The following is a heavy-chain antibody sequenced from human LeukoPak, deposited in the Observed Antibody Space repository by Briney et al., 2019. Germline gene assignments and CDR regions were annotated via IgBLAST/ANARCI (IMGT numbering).Heavy chain of an antibody. Sequence: PGGPLRLSCAASGFTFSSYWMSWVRQAPGKGLEWVANIKQDGSEKYYVDSVKGRFTISRDNAKNSLYLQMNSLRAEDTAVYYCARLGAAAGTGSFDYWGQGTLVTVSS. V-gene: IGHV3-7*01. D-gene: IGHD6-13*01. J-gene: IGHJ4*02. CDR3: ARLGAAAGTGSFDY. CDR2: IKQDGSEK. CDR1: GFTFSSYW.